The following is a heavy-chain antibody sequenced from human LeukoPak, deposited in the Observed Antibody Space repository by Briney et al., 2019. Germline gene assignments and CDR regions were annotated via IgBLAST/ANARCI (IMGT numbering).Heavy chain of an antibody. V-gene: IGHV4-4*07. CDR1: GGSFSGYY. Sequence: SETLSLTCAVYGGSFSGYYWSWIRQPAGKGLEWIGRIYTSGSTNYNPSLKSRVTMSVDTSKNQFSLKLSSVTAADTAVYYCARDRVAVAGLFWFDPWGQGTLVTVSS. D-gene: IGHD6-19*01. J-gene: IGHJ5*02. CDR2: IYTSGST. CDR3: ARDRVAVAGLFWFDP.